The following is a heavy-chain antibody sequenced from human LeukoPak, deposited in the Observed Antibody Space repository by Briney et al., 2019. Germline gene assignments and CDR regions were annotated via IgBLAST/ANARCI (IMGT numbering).Heavy chain of an antibody. CDR1: GGTFSSYA. Sequence: GASVKVSCKASGGTFSSYAISWVRQAPGQGLEWMGRIIPILGIANYAQKFQGRVTITADKSTSTAYMELSSLRSEDTAVYYCARVGYSNVYYYYYGMDVWGQGTTVTVSS. D-gene: IGHD6-13*01. V-gene: IGHV1-69*04. CDR3: ARVGYSNVYYYYYGMDV. CDR2: IIPILGIA. J-gene: IGHJ6*02.